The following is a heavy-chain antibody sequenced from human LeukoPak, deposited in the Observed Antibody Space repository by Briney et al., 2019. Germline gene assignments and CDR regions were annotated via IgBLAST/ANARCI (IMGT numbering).Heavy chain of an antibody. CDR3: ARAVTMVRGVIFFDY. Sequence: ASVKVSCKASTYIFTGYYIHWVRQAPGQGLEWMGWINPNSGDTKYAQNFQGRVTMTRDTSISTAYMELSRLRSDDTAVYYCARAVTMVRGVIFFDYWGQGTLVTVSS. J-gene: IGHJ4*02. CDR2: INPNSGDT. D-gene: IGHD3-10*01. CDR1: TYIFTGYY. V-gene: IGHV1-2*02.